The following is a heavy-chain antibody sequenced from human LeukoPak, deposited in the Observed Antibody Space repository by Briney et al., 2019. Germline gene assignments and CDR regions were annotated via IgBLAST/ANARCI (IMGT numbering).Heavy chain of an antibody. J-gene: IGHJ1*01. Sequence: GASVKVSCKASGYTFTGYYMHWVRQAPGQGLEWMGRINPNSGGTNYAQKFQGRVTMTRDTSISTAYMELSRLRSDDTAVYYCARANYDSSGFYFQHWGQGTLVTVSS. CDR1: GYTFTGYY. CDR3: ARANYDSSGFYFQH. D-gene: IGHD3-22*01. V-gene: IGHV1-2*06. CDR2: INPNSGGT.